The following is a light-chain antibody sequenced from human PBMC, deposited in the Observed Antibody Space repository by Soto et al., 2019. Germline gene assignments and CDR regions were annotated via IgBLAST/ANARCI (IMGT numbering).Light chain of an antibody. CDR2: EVS. CDR3: SSYTSSTTYV. J-gene: IGLJ1*01. V-gene: IGLV2-14*01. CDR1: NSDVGGYNY. Sequence: QSALTQPASVSGSPGQSITISCTGTNSDVGGYNYVSWYQQHPGKVPKLLIYEVSNRPLGISNRFSGSKSGHTASLTISGLQAEDEADYYCSSYTSSTTYVFGTGTQLTVL.